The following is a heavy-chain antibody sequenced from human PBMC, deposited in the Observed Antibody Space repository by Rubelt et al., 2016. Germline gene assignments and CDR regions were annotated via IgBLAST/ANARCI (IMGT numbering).Heavy chain of an antibody. Sequence: PGESLRLSCEGSGFTFSSYSMDWVRQVPGKGLEWIGSIYYSGTTYYNPSLESRVTMSVDTSKNQFSLKLSSVTAADTALYYCARRLYSGSYYIDYWGQGTLVTVSS. D-gene: IGHD1-26*01. CDR3: ARRLYSGSYYIDY. CDR2: IYYSGTT. V-gene: IGHV4-39*01. CDR1: GFTFSSYS. J-gene: IGHJ4*02.